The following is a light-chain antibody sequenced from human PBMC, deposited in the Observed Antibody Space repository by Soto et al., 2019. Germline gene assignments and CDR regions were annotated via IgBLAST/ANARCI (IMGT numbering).Light chain of an antibody. CDR3: QQYGSSQSIT. CDR2: GAS. CDR1: QSVSSSY. Sequence: EIVLTQSPGTLSLSPWERATLSCRASQSVSSSYLAWYQQKPGQAPRLLIYGASSRATGIPDRFSGSGSGTDFTLTISRLEPEDFAVYYCQQYGSSQSITFGQGTRLEIK. J-gene: IGKJ5*01. V-gene: IGKV3-20*01.